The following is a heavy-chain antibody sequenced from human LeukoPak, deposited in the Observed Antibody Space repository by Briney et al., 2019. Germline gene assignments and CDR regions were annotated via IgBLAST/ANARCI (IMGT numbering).Heavy chain of an antibody. V-gene: IGHV1-2*02. J-gene: IGHJ6*03. CDR3: ARVAVAMYNYYMDV. CDR1: GYTFTSYD. Sequence: GASVKVSCKASGYTFTSYDINWVRQATGQGLEWMGWINPNSGGTNYAQKFQGRVTMTRDTSISTAYMELSRLRSDDTAVYYCARVAVAMYNYYMDVWGKGTTVTVSS. CDR2: INPNSGGT.